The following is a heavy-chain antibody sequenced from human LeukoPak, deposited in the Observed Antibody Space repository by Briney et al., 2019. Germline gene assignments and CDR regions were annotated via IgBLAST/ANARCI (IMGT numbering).Heavy chain of an antibody. Sequence: ASVKVSCKASGYTFTSYYMRWVRQAPGQGLEWMSIINPSGGSTSYAQKFQGRVTMTRDTSTSTVYMELSSLRSEDTAVYYCARDSDYGGNSYGMDVWGQGTTVTVSS. CDR2: INPSGGST. CDR3: ARDSDYGGNSYGMDV. J-gene: IGHJ6*02. D-gene: IGHD4-23*01. CDR1: GYTFTSYY. V-gene: IGHV1-46*01.